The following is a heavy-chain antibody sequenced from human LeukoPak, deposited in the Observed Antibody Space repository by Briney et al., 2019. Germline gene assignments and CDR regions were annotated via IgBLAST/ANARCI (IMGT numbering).Heavy chain of an antibody. V-gene: IGHV3-23*01. Sequence: GGSLRLSCAASGFTFNTYTMYWVRQAPGKGLEWVSGISNSGGSTYYADSMKGRFTISRDNSKNTLYLQMNSLRAEDTALYYCAKGLERESRLDSWGQGTLVTVSS. J-gene: IGHJ4*02. D-gene: IGHD1-1*01. CDR2: ISNSGGST. CDR3: AKGLERESRLDS. CDR1: GFTFNTYT.